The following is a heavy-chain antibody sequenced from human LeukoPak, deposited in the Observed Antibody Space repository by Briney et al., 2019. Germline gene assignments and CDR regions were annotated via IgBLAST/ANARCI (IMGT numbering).Heavy chain of an antibody. CDR2: ISYDGSNK. J-gene: IGHJ4*02. CDR1: KFIFSNYW. D-gene: IGHD5-12*01. CDR3: AKDRGIVATYFDY. V-gene: IGHV3-30*18. Sequence: GGSLRLSCEASKFIFSNYWMSWVRQAPGKGLEWVAVISYDGSNKYYADSVKGRFTISRDNSKNTLYLQMNSLRAEDTAVYYCAKDRGIVATYFDYWGQGTLVTVSS.